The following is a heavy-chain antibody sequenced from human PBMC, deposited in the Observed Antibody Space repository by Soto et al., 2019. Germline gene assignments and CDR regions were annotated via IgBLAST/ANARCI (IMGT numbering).Heavy chain of an antibody. CDR2: IYYSGST. CDR1: GGSISSGDYY. Sequence: QVQLQESGPGLVKPSQTLSLTCTVSGGSISSGDYYWSWIRQPPGKGLEWIGYIYYSGSTYYNPSPKSRVTISVDTSKNQFSLKLSSVTAADTAVYYCASWNLGATTDYYGMDVWGQGTTVTVSS. V-gene: IGHV4-30-4*01. CDR3: ASWNLGATTDYYGMDV. D-gene: IGHD1-1*01. J-gene: IGHJ6*02.